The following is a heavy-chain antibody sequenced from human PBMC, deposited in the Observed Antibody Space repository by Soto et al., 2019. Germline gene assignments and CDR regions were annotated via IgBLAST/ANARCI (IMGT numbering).Heavy chain of an antibody. CDR2: ISSGSSTI. D-gene: IGHD6-25*01. J-gene: IGHJ4*02. CDR3: ARDTTHSSGGLGY. CDR1: GFTFNTYS. Sequence: GGSLRLSCTASGFTFNTYSMNWVRQSPGKGLEWVSYISSGSSTIYYADSVKGRFTISRDNSKNSLYLQMNSLRDEDTAVYYCARDTTHSSGGLGYWGQGTLVTVSS. V-gene: IGHV3-48*02.